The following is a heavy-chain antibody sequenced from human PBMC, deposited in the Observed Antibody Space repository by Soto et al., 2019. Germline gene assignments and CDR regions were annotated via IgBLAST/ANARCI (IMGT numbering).Heavy chain of an antibody. J-gene: IGHJ6*02. CDR1: GGTFSSYS. CDR3: ARGNSYYYYGMDV. CDR2: IIPIFGTA. Sequence: ASVKVCCKACGGTFSSYSISWVRQDPGQGLEWMGGIIPIFGTANYAQKFQGRVTITADESTSTAYMELSSLRSEDTAVYYCARGNSYYYYGMDVWGQGTTVTVSS. V-gene: IGHV1-69*13. D-gene: IGHD1-26*01.